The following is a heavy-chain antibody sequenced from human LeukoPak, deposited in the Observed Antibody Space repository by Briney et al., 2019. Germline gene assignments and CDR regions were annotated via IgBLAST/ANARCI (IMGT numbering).Heavy chain of an antibody. CDR3: ARIGGNDY. J-gene: IGHJ4*02. CDR1: GGSISTYY. Sequence: PSETLSLTCTVPGGSISTYYWSWIRQPPGKGLEWIGYIYYSGSTNYNPSLKSRVTISVDTPKNQFSLKLTSVTAADTAVYYCARIGGNDYWGQGTLVTVSS. CDR2: IYYSGST. V-gene: IGHV4-59*08. D-gene: IGHD4-23*01.